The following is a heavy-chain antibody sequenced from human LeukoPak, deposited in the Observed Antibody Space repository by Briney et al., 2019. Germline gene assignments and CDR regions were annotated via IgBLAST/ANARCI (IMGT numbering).Heavy chain of an antibody. Sequence: PSETLSLICTVSGGSISSSSYYWGWLRQPPGKGLEWIGSIYYSGSTYYNPSLKSRVTISLDTSRNQFSLKLNSVTAADTAVYYCASEVWRGEDYFDYWGQGTLVTVSS. CDR3: ASEVWRGEDYFDY. J-gene: IGHJ4*02. CDR1: GGSISSSSYY. D-gene: IGHD2-21*01. CDR2: IYYSGST. V-gene: IGHV4-39*07.